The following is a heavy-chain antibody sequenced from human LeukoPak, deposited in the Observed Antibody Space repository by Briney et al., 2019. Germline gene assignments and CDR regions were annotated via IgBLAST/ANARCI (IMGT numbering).Heavy chain of an antibody. CDR2: ISADGGDT. Sequence: PGGSLRLSCAASGFTVSNYAMSWVRQAPGKGLGWVSAISADGGDTYNADPVTGRFPVSRDNSNNTLHLKLNSLRAEDTAVYYCAKGRYCSDVSCYSPWYFDHWGQGTLVTVSS. CDR1: GFTVSNYA. J-gene: IGHJ4*02. CDR3: AKGRYCSDVSCYSPWYFDH. D-gene: IGHD2-15*01. V-gene: IGHV3-23*01.